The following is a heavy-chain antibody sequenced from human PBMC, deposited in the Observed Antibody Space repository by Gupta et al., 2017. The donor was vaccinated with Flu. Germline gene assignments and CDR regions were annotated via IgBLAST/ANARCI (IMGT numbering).Heavy chain of an antibody. Sequence: EVQLVESGGGLGKPGELGGLSCAASEFTFSAYAMNWFRQVPGEGLEWVSAISPDSSYIFYGDSLQGRFAISRDNARNSLRLQMNSLRVEDTALYYCARGWRESGMDVWGQGTAVTVS. CDR1: EFTFSAYA. CDR3: ARGWRESGMDV. V-gene: IGHV3-21*01. J-gene: IGHJ6*02. CDR2: ISPDSSYI. D-gene: IGHD2-15*01.